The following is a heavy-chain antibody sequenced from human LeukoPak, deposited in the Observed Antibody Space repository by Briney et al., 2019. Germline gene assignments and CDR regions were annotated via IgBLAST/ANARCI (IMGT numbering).Heavy chain of an antibody. CDR3: ARGWYSSSWYY. CDR1: GGSFSGYY. V-gene: IGHV4-34*01. CDR2: INHSGST. D-gene: IGHD6-13*01. J-gene: IGHJ4*02. Sequence: SETLSLTCAVYGGSFSGYYWSWIRQPPGKGLEWIGEINHSGSTNYNPSLKSRVTISADTSKNQFSLKLSPVTAADTAVYYCARGWYSSSWYYWGQGTLVTVSS.